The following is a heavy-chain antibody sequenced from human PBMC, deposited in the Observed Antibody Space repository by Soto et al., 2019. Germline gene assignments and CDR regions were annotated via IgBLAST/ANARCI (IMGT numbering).Heavy chain of an antibody. CDR3: ARGAGWFGELLLFDY. V-gene: IGHV4-39*01. Sequence: SETLSLTCTVSGGSISSSSYYWGWIRQPPGKGLEWIGSIYYSGSTYYNPSLKSRVTISVDTSKNQFSLKLSSVTAADTAVYYCARGAGWFGELLLFDYWGQGTLVTVSS. D-gene: IGHD3-10*01. J-gene: IGHJ4*02. CDR1: GGSISSSSYY. CDR2: IYYSGST.